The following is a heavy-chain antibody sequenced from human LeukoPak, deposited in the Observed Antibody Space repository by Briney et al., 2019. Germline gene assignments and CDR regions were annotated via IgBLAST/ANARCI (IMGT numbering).Heavy chain of an antibody. V-gene: IGHV3-30*18. J-gene: IGHJ4*02. Sequence: TGGSLRLSCAASGFTLSSYGMHWVRQAPGKGLEWVTPISYDGSNKYYADSVKGRFIISRDNSNNTLYLQMNSLRPEDTAVYYCAKASGYDSFFDYWGQGTLVTVSS. CDR3: AKASGYDSFFDY. CDR1: GFTLSSYG. D-gene: IGHD5-12*01. CDR2: ISYDGSNK.